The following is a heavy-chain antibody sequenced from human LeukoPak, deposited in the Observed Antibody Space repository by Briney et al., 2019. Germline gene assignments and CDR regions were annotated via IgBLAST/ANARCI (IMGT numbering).Heavy chain of an antibody. Sequence: SVKVSCKASGGTFSSYAISWVRQAPGQGLEWMGGIIPIFGTANYAQKFQGGVTITTDESTSTAYMELSSLRSEDTAVYYCARDACSSTSCSDYWGQGTLVTVSS. CDR1: GGTFSSYA. V-gene: IGHV1-69*05. CDR2: IIPIFGTA. CDR3: ARDACSSTSCSDY. D-gene: IGHD2-2*01. J-gene: IGHJ4*02.